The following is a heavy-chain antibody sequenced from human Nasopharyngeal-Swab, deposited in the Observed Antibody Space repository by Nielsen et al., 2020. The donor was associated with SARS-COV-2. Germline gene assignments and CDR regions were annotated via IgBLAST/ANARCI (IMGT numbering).Heavy chain of an antibody. D-gene: IGHD2-15*01. Sequence: GESLKISCVVSGFSVSGKHMSWVSQAPGKGLEWVSVIYDGPNTLYADSVQGRFIISRDNSRNMLYLQMSGLTAEDTAVYYCARDAAGSGIDYWGQGALVTVSS. CDR1: GFSVSGKH. J-gene: IGHJ4*02. V-gene: IGHV3-53*01. CDR2: IYDGPNT. CDR3: ARDAAGSGIDY.